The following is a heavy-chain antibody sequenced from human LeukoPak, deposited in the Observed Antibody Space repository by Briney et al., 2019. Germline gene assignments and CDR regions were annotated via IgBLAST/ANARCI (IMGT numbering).Heavy chain of an antibody. V-gene: IGHV3-53*01. CDR3: ARDSRNYYDSSGYPPEYYYMDV. CDR2: IYSGGST. CDR1: GFTVSSNY. D-gene: IGHD3-22*01. Sequence: GGSLRLSCAASGFTVSSNYMSWVRQAPGKGLEWVSVIYSGGSTYYADSVKGRFTISRDNSKNTLYLQMNSLRAEDTAVYYCARDSRNYYDSSGYPPEYYYMDVWGKGTTVTVSS. J-gene: IGHJ6*03.